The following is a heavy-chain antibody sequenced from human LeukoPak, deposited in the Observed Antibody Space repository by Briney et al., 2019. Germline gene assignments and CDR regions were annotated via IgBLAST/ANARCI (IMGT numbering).Heavy chain of an antibody. CDR3: AGHEGITMIMN. CDR1: GFTVSTNY. V-gene: IGHV3-66*04. Sequence: PGGSLRLSCAASGFTVSTNYMSWVRQAPGKGLEWVSVIYSGGSTYYADSVKGRFTISRDNSKNSLYLQMNSLRAEDTAVYYCAGHEGITMIMNWGQGTLVTVSS. D-gene: IGHD3-22*01. J-gene: IGHJ4*02. CDR2: IYSGGST.